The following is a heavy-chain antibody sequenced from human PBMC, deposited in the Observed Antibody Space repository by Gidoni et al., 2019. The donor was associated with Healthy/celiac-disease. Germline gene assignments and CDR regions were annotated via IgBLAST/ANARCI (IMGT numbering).Heavy chain of an antibody. V-gene: IGHV3-30*03. CDR2: ISYDGSNK. J-gene: IGHJ4*02. CDR3: ALGSTRDPRFDY. D-gene: IGHD5-12*01. CDR1: GFTFSSYG. Sequence: QVQLVESGGGVVQPGRSLRLSCAASGFTFSSYGMHWVRQAPGKGLEWVAVISYDGSNKYYADSVKGRFTISRDNSKNTLYLQMNSLRAEDTAVYYCALGSTRDPRFDYWGQGTLVTVSS.